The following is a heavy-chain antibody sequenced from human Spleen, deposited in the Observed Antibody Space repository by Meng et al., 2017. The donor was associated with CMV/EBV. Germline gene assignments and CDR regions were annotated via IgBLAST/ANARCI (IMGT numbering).Heavy chain of an antibody. D-gene: IGHD3-16*01. Sequence: GESLKISCAASGFTFTSYAMTWVRQAPGKGPEWVSIISASGGNTKYADSVKGRFTISRDNSKNTLYLQVNSLRAEDTAVYYCVGDMARRPVWGQGTLVTVSS. CDR3: VGDMARRPV. V-gene: IGHV3-23*01. J-gene: IGHJ4*02. CDR2: ISASGGNT. CDR1: GFTFTSYA.